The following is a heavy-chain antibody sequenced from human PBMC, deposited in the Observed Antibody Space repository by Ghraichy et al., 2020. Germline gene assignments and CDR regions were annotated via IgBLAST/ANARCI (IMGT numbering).Heavy chain of an antibody. J-gene: IGHJ5*02. V-gene: IGHV4-39*01. Sequence: SETLSLTCTVSDAGSIYSYSYHWGWIRQPPGKAPEWIASIYPGGSTHYNPPLKSRVTMSADTAKNQFSLSLTSVTAADTAIYYCARSGYCNEARCFQYWFDLWGQGTLVTVSS. CDR2: IYPGGST. D-gene: IGHD2-2*03. CDR1: DAGSIYSYSYH. CDR3: ARSGYCNEARCFQYWFDL.